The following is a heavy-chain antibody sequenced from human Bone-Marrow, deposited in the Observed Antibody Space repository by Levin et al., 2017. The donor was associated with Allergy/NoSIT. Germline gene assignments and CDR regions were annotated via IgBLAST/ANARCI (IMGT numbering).Heavy chain of an antibody. Sequence: GGSLRLSCAASGFNFKDYAMHWVRQAPGKGLEWVSGISWNSASFGYADSVKGRFTISRDNAQNSLFLQMNSLRPEDTALYYFPKDPLLQNIVATIVAFDLWGHGTKVTVSS. CDR1: GFNFKDYA. J-gene: IGHJ3*01. CDR3: PKDPLLQNIVATIVAFDL. V-gene: IGHV3-9*01. D-gene: IGHD5-12*01. CDR2: ISWNSASF.